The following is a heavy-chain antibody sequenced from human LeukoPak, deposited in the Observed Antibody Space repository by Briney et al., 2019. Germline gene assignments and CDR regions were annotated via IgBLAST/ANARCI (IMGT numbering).Heavy chain of an antibody. V-gene: IGHV3-53*01. CDR2: IYSGGST. CDR1: GFTVSTKY. Sequence: GGSLRLYCAASGFTVSTKYMNWVRQAPGKGLEWVSIIYSGGSTYYADSVKGRFTISRDNSKNALYLQMNSLRAEDTAVYYCARDVSTAGAFDIWGQGTMVTVSS. D-gene: IGHD2/OR15-2a*01. CDR3: ARDVSTAGAFDI. J-gene: IGHJ3*02.